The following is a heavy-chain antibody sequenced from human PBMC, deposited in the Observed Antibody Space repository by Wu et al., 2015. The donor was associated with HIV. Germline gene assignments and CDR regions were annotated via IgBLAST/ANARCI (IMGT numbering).Heavy chain of an antibody. CDR1: GYTFTGYY. D-gene: IGHD6-19*01. J-gene: IGHJ5*02. CDR2: INPNSGGT. Sequence: QVQLVQSGAEVKKPGASVKVSCKASGYTFTGYYMHWVRQAPGQGLEWMGWINPNSGGTNYAQKFQGRVAMTRDTSISTAYMELSRLRSDDTAVYYCASGPPVGGWYGWFDPWGQGTLVTVSS. CDR3: ASGPPVGGWYGWFDP. V-gene: IGHV1-2*02.